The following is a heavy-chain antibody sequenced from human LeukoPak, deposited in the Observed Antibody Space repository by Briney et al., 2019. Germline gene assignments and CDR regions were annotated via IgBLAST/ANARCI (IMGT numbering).Heavy chain of an antibody. J-gene: IGHJ5*02. CDR2: FDPEDGET. Sequence: ASVKVSCKVSGYTLTGLSMHWVRQAPGKGLEWRGGFDPEDGETIYAQKFRGRVTMTEDTSTDTAYMELSSLRSEDTAVYYCATTEQRLNWFDPWGQGTLVTVSS. D-gene: IGHD6-25*01. V-gene: IGHV1-24*01. CDR3: ATTEQRLNWFDP. CDR1: GYTLTGLS.